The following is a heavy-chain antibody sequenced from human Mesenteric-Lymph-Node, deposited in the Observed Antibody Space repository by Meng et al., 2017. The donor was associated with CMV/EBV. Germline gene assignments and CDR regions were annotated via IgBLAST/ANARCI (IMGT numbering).Heavy chain of an antibody. CDR2: IFYNGDT. CDR1: GGSVSSGNYY. V-gene: IGHV4-61*01. Sequence: SETLSLTCTVSGGSVSSGNYYWSWIRQPPGKGLECIGSIFYNGDTYYKPSLRSRVTMSLDSSKNQVSLRLRSVTAVDTAVYYCARNSAVVPAASYYYGMDVWGQGTTVTVSS. CDR3: ARNSAVVPAASYYYGMDV. D-gene: IGHD2-2*01. J-gene: IGHJ6*02.